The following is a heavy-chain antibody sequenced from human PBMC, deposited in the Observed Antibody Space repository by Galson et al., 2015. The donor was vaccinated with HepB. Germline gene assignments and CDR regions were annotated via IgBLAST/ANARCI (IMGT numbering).Heavy chain of an antibody. J-gene: IGHJ4*02. CDR3: ARVKPSFGYSSSPWYFDY. Sequence: SVKVSCKASGGTFSSYTISWVRQAPGQGLEWMGRIIPILGIANYAQKFQGRVTITADKSTSTAYMELSSLRSEDTAVYYCARVKPSFGYSSSPWYFDYWGQGTLVTVSS. CDR2: IIPILGIA. V-gene: IGHV1-69*02. D-gene: IGHD6-13*01. CDR1: GGTFSSYT.